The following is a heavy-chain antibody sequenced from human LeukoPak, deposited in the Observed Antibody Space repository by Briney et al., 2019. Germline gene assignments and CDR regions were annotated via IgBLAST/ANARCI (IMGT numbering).Heavy chain of an antibody. D-gene: IGHD5-12*01. V-gene: IGHV3-74*01. Sequence: GGSLRLSCAASGFTFSNSWMHWVRQAPGKGLVWVSRISSDGTNTTYADSVKGRFTISRDNAKSTLYLQMNSLRAEDTAVYYCARGGSSRYTITYWGQETLVTVSS. CDR3: ARGGSSRYTITY. CDR2: ISSDGTNT. CDR1: GFTFSNSW. J-gene: IGHJ4*02.